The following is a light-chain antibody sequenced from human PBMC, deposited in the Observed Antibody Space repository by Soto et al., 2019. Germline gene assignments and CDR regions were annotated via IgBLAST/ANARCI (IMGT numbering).Light chain of an antibody. CDR3: QQRSDWPLT. CDR1: RSVSNY. V-gene: IGKV3-11*01. Sequence: EIVLTQSPATLSLSPGERATLSCRASRSVSNYLAWYQQKPGQAPRLLIYDASDRATGIPARFSGSGSGTDFTLTISSVEPEDLAVYYCQQRSDWPLTFGGGTKVQIK. J-gene: IGKJ4*01. CDR2: DAS.